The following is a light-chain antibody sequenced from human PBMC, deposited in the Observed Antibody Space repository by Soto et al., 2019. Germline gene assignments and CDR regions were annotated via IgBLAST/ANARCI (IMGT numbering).Light chain of an antibody. Sequence: DIQMTQFPSTLPASVGDRVTITCRASQSISSWLAWYQQKPGKAPKLLIYDASSLESGVPSRFSGSGSGTEFTLTISSLQPDDFATYYCQQNNSYSLTFGGGTKVDIK. CDR2: DAS. V-gene: IGKV1-5*01. CDR3: QQNNSYSLT. J-gene: IGKJ4*02. CDR1: QSISSW.